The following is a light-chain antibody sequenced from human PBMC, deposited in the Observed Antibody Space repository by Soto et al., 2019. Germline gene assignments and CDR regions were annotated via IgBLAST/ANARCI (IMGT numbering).Light chain of an antibody. CDR3: QQSYSTPFA. Sequence: DIQMPQSPSSLSASVGDRVTITCRASQSISNFLNWYQQKPGKAPNLLIYAASSLQSGVPSRFSGSGSGPDFSLTISSLQPEDFASYYCQQSYSTPFAFGPGTKVDVK. V-gene: IGKV1-39*01. CDR2: AAS. CDR1: QSISNF. J-gene: IGKJ3*01.